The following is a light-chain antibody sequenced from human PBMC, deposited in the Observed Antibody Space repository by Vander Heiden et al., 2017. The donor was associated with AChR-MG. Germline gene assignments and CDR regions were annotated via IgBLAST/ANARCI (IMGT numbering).Light chain of an antibody. V-gene: IGKV3-20*01. CDR1: QSIRSSY. CDR2: GAS. Sequence: EIVLTQSPGTLSLSPGERATISCRASQSIRSSYLAWYQQKPGQAPRLLVYGASSRATGIPDRFSASGSGTDFTLTISRLEPEDFAVYYCQRYGGSPKTFGQGTKVEIK. CDR3: QRYGGSPKT. J-gene: IGKJ1*01.